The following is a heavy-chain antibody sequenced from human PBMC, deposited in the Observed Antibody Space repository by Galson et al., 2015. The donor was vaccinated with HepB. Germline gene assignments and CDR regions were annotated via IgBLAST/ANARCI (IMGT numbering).Heavy chain of an antibody. D-gene: IGHD7-27*01. J-gene: IGHJ4*01. Sequence: PALVNPTQTLTLTSTFSGFSLRTSGVGVGWIRQPPGKALKWLALLYWNDDKRYSPSLKTRLTITKDTSKNQVVLTMTNMDPVDRGTYYCAHSRKLGMNFDYWCHGTLVTVSS. CDR2: LYWNDDK. V-gene: IGHV2-5*01. CDR3: AHSRKLGMNFDY. CDR1: GFSLRTSGVG.